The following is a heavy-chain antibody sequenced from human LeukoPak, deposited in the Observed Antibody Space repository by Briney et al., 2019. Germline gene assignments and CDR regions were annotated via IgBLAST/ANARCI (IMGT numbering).Heavy chain of an antibody. CDR2: IYTSGST. CDR3: ARGRFIAAPSGAHYYYMDV. V-gene: IGHV4-61*02. Sequence: SQTLSLTCTVSGGSISSGSYYWSWIRQPAGKGLEWIGRIYTSGSTNYNPSLKSRVTISVDTSKNQFSLKLSSVTAADTAVYYCARGRFIAAPSGAHYYYMDVWGKGTTVTVSS. CDR1: GGSISSGSYY. J-gene: IGHJ6*03. D-gene: IGHD6-13*01.